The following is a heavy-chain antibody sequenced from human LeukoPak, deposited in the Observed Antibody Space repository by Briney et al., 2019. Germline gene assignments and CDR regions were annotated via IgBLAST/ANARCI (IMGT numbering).Heavy chain of an antibody. D-gene: IGHD2-15*01. CDR1: GFTFSDYY. CDR2: ISSSGNTI. CDR3: ARQYCSGGSCYLNAAFDI. V-gene: IGHV3-11*04. J-gene: IGHJ3*02. Sequence: GGSLRLSCAASGFTFSDYYMSWIRQAPGKGLEWVSYISSSGNTIYYADSVKGRFTISRDNAKNSLYLQMNSLRAEDTAVYYCARQYCSGGSCYLNAAFDIWGQGTMVTVSS.